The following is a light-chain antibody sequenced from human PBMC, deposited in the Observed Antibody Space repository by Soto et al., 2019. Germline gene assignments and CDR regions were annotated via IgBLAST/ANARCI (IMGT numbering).Light chain of an antibody. CDR1: QGIGDT. CDR3: QPYKNWPLT. V-gene: IGKV3-15*01. CDR2: DTS. Sequence: VVITQPPSTLSVSPGAGVTLSCRASQGIGDTLAWYQHKPGQTPRLLIYDTSTRATGVPARFSVIRSGPEGTITINSLQPEDGAMYDGQPYKNWPLTFGGGTKGEI. J-gene: IGKJ4*01.